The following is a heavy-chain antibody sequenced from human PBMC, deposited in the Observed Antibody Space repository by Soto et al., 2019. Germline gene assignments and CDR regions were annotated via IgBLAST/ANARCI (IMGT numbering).Heavy chain of an antibody. D-gene: IGHD3-9*01. CDR2: INPNSGGT. V-gene: IGHV1-2*02. CDR1: GYTFTGYY. Sequence: APVKVSCKASGYTFTGYYMHWVRQAPGQGLEWMGWINPNSGGTNYAQKFQGRVTMTRDTSISTAYMELSRLRSDDTAVYYCARVGYYAILTGSNDCWGQGTLVTVSS. J-gene: IGHJ4*02. CDR3: ARVGYYAILTGSNDC.